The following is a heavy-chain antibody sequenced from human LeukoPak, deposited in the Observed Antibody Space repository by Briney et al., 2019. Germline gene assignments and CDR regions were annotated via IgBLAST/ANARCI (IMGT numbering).Heavy chain of an antibody. J-gene: IGHJ4*02. CDR3: VRAASGWYSYYFDY. CDR2: ISSDGRST. V-gene: IGHV3-74*01. Sequence: GGSLRLSCAASGFTFSSYWMHWVRQAPGKGLVWVSRISSDGRSTSYADSVRGRFTISRDNAKNTLYLQMKSLRVEDTAVYYCVRAASGWYSYYFDYWGQGSLVIVSS. D-gene: IGHD6-19*01. CDR1: GFTFSSYW.